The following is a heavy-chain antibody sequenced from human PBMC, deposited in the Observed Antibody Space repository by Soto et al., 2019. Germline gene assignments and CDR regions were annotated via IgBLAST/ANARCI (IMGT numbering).Heavy chain of an antibody. CDR1: GFTFSSYS. V-gene: IGHV3-30*03. J-gene: IGHJ5*02. Sequence: GGSLRLSCAASGFTFSSYSMNWVRQAPGKGLEWVALISDDGRTKYYADSAKGRFTISRDNSKNTLYLQMNSLSAEDTAVYYCTRADLTVTLSVFDPWGQGTLVTVSS. CDR3: TRADLTVTLSVFDP. CDR2: ISDDGRTK. D-gene: IGHD4-17*01.